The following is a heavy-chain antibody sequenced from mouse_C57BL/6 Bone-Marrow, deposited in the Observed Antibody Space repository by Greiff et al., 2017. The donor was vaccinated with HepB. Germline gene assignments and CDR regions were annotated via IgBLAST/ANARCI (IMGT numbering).Heavy chain of an antibody. CDR3: TYIYYGYLYWYFDV. CDR2: IDPENGDT. D-gene: IGHD2-2*01. J-gene: IGHJ1*03. Sequence: EVQLQQSGAELVRPGASVKLSCTASGFNIKDDYMHWVKQRPEQGLEWIGWIDPENGDTEYASKFQGKATITADTSSNTAYLQLSSLTSEDTAVYYCTYIYYGYLYWYFDVWGTGTTVTVSS. V-gene: IGHV14-4*01. CDR1: GFNIKDDY.